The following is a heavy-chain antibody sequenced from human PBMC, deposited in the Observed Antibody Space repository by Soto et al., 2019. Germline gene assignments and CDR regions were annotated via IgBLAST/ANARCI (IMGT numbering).Heavy chain of an antibody. Sequence: GGSLRLSCAASGFTFSSYAMSWVRQAPGKGLEWVSAISGSGGSTYYADSVKGRFTISRDNSKNTLYLQMNSLRAEDTAVYYCAKVVVGVRGVIIRYFDYWGQGTLVTVSS. CDR1: GFTFSSYA. J-gene: IGHJ4*02. V-gene: IGHV3-23*01. CDR3: AKVVVGVRGVIIRYFDY. D-gene: IGHD3-10*01. CDR2: ISGSGGST.